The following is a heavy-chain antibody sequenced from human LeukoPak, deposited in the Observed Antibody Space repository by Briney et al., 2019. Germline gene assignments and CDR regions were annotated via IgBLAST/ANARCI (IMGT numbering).Heavy chain of an antibody. CDR2: IRYDGSNK. CDR3: AKRGRAYCGGDCYYPPNNYYMDV. V-gene: IGHV3-30*02. D-gene: IGHD2-21*01. CDR1: GFTFSSYG. J-gene: IGHJ6*03. Sequence: GGSLRLSCAASGFTFSSYGMHWVRQAPGKGLEWVAFIRYDGSNKYYADSVKGGFTISIDNSKNTLYLQMNSVRAEDTAVYYCAKRGRAYCGGDCYYPPNNYYMDVWGKGTTVTVSS.